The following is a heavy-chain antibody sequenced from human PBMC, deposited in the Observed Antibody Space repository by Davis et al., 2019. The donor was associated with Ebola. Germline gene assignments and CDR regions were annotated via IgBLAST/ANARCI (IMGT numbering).Heavy chain of an antibody. CDR2: ISGTGGTT. CDR3: ARASPPYPAYYYYMDM. CDR1: GFTFSNYD. J-gene: IGHJ6*03. V-gene: IGHV3-23*01. Sequence: PGGSLRLSCVDSGFTFSNYDMTWVRQAPGQGLEWVSSISGTGGTTFHADSVKGRFTISRDNSINMLYLQMNSLRAEDTALYYCARASPPYPAYYYYMDMWGKGTTVTVSS.